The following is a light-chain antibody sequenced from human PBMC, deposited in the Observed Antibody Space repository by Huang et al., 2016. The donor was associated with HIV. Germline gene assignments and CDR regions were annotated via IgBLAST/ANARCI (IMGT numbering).Light chain of an antibody. CDR3: QQYNNWHLT. Sequence: IVMTQTPATLPVSPGGRATLSCRASQSVSTNLAWYQQKPGQTPRLIIYGSTTRATGVPARFSGSGSGTDFTLTINSLQYEDFGIYYCQQYNNWHLTFGGGTKV. CDR2: GST. CDR1: QSVSTN. V-gene: IGKV3-15*01. J-gene: IGKJ4*01.